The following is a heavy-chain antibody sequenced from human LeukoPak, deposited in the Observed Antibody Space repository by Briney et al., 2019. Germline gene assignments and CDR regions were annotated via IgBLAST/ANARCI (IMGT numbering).Heavy chain of an antibody. V-gene: IGHV4-39*07. CDR3: AFSQDYYDSSGYYYGVYFQH. CDR1: GGSISSSSYY. J-gene: IGHJ1*01. CDR2: IYYSGST. D-gene: IGHD3-22*01. Sequence: SETLSLTCTVSGGSISSSSYYWGWIRQPPGKGLEWIGSIYYSGSTNYNPSLKSRVTISVDTSKNQFSLKLSSVTAADTAVYYCAFSQDYYDSSGYYYGVYFQHWGQGTLVTVSS.